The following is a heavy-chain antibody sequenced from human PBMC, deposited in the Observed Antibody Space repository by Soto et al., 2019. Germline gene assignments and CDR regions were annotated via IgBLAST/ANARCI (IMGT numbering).Heavy chain of an antibody. CDR1: GYTFTSYA. CDR2: INAGNGNT. D-gene: IGHD3-22*01. J-gene: IGHJ1*01. V-gene: IGHV1-3*01. Sequence: QVQLVQSGAEVKKPGASVKVSCKASGYTFTSYAMHWVRQAPGQRLEWMGWINAGNGNTKYSQKFQGRVTITRDTSASTAYMELSSLRSEDTAVYYCARSRTYYYDSSGYYLGDFQHWGQGTLVTVSS. CDR3: ARSRTYYYDSSGYYLGDFQH.